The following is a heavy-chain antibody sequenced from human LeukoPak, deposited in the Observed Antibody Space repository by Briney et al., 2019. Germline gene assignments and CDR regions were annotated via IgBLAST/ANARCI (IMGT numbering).Heavy chain of an antibody. J-gene: IGHJ4*02. D-gene: IGHD4-17*01. V-gene: IGHV3-23*01. CDR2: SASGGST. Sequence: PGGSLRLSCAASGFTFSTYAMNWVRQAPGKGLEWVSTSASGGSTYYADSVKGRFTISRDNSKNTLYLQMNSLRAEDTAVYYCAKALSTVTTGDFDYWGQGTLVTVSS. CDR3: AKALSTVTTGDFDY. CDR1: GFTFSTYA.